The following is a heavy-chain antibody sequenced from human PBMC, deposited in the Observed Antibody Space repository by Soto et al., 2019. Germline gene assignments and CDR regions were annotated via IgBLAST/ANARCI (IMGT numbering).Heavy chain of an antibody. CDR2: INHSGST. J-gene: IGHJ1*01. D-gene: IGHD2-2*01. CDR3: ARQSSPYCSSTSCPQGYFQH. CDR1: GGSFSGYY. V-gene: IGHV4-34*01. Sequence: QVQLQQWGAGLLKPSETLSLTCAVYGGSFSGYYWSWIRQPPGKGLEWIGEINHSGSTNYNPSLKSRVTTSVDTSKNQFSLKLSSVTAADTAVYYCARQSSPYCSSTSCPQGYFQHWGQGTLVTVSS.